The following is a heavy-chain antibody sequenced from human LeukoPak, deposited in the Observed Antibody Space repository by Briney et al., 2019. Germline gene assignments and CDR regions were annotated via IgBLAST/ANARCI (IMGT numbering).Heavy chain of an antibody. CDR1: GFTDSSNY. CDR3: VRGGIAVASRVFDY. Sequence: PGGSLRLSCAASGFTDSSNYMSWVRQAPGKGQEWVSVIYSGGSTYYADSVKGRFTISRDNSKNTLYLQMNSLRAEDTAVYYCVRGGIAVASRVFDYWGQGTLVTVSS. CDR2: IYSGGST. V-gene: IGHV3-66*02. J-gene: IGHJ4*02. D-gene: IGHD6-19*01.